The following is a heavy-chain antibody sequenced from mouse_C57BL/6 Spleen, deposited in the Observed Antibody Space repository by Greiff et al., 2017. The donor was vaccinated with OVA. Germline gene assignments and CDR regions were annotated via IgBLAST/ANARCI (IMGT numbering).Heavy chain of an antibody. Sequence: DVHLVESEGGLVQPGSSMKLSCTASGFTFSDYYMAWVRQVPEKGLEWVANINYDGSSTYYLDSLKSRFIISRDNAKNILYLQMSSLKSEDTATYYCARYDGYFYAMDYWGQGTSVTVSS. CDR2: INYDGSST. CDR1: GFTFSDYY. D-gene: IGHD2-3*01. CDR3: ARYDGYFYAMDY. V-gene: IGHV5-16*01. J-gene: IGHJ4*01.